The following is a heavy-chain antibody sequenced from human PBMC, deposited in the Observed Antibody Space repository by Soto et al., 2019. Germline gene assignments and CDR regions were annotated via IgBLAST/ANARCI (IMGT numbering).Heavy chain of an antibody. V-gene: IGHV3-23*01. CDR3: AKDRYCSGGSCYSEWAFDI. Sequence: EVQLLESGGGLVQPGGSLRLSCAASGFTFSNYAMSWVRQAPGKGLEWVSAISGSGGSTYYADSVKGRFTISRDNSKNTLFLQRNSLRAEDTAVYYCAKDRYCSGGSCYSEWAFDIWGQGTMVTVSS. J-gene: IGHJ3*02. D-gene: IGHD2-15*01. CDR2: ISGSGGST. CDR1: GFTFSNYA.